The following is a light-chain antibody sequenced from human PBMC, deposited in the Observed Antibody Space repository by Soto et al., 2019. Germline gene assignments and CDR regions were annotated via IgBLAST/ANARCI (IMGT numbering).Light chain of an antibody. J-gene: IGKJ2*01. CDR1: QDISNY. CDR3: QQDDNLPT. CDR2: DAS. Sequence: DIQMTQSPSSLSASVGDRVTITCQASQDISNYLNWYQQKPGKAPKLLIYDASNLETGVPSRFSGSGSGTDFTFTISSLQPEYIATYYCQQDDNLPTFGQGTKLEIK. V-gene: IGKV1-33*01.